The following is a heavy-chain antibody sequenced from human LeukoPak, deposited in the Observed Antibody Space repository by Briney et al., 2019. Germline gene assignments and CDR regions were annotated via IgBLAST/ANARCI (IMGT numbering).Heavy chain of an antibody. D-gene: IGHD6-13*01. Sequence: GGSLRLSCAASGLTFSSYAMSWVRQAPGKGLEWVSAISGSGGSTYYADSVKGRFTISRDNSKNTLYLQMNSLRAEDTAVYYCAKGGDSSSWGIYYFDYWGQGTLVTVSS. V-gene: IGHV3-23*01. CDR1: GLTFSSYA. CDR3: AKGGDSSSWGIYYFDY. CDR2: ISGSGGST. J-gene: IGHJ4*02.